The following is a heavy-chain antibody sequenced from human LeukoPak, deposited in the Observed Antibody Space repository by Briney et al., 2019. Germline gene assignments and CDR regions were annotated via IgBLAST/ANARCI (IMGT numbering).Heavy chain of an antibody. J-gene: IGHJ4*02. D-gene: IGHD6-19*01. V-gene: IGHV4-59*12. CDR2: IYYSGST. CDR3: ARGEQWLGSWFDY. CDR1: GASISSYY. Sequence: SETLSLTCTISGASISSYYWSWIRQPPGKGLEWIGYIYYSGSTNYNPSLKSRVTISVDTSKNQFSLKLSSVTAADTAVYYCARGEQWLGSWFDYWGQGTLVTVSS.